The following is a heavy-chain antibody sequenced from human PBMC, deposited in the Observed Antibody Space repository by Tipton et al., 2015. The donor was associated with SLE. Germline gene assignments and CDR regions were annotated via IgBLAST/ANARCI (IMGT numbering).Heavy chain of an antibody. Sequence: SLRLSCAASGFTFSSYWMHWVRQAPGKGLVWVSRINSDGSSTSYADSVKGRFTISRDNAKNTLYLQMNSLRAEDTAVYYCASRRIYSGSNGVIDYWGQGTLVTVSS. D-gene: IGHD1-26*01. CDR3: ASRRIYSGSNGVIDY. CDR2: INSDGSST. CDR1: GFTFSSYW. J-gene: IGHJ4*02. V-gene: IGHV3-74*01.